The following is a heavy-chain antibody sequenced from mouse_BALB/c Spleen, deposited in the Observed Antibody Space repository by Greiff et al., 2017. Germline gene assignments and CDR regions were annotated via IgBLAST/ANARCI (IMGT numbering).Heavy chain of an antibody. V-gene: IGHV4-1*02. CDR1: GFDFSRYW. CDR2: INPDSSTI. Sequence: EVQLQQSGGGLVQPGGSLKLSCAASGFDFSRYWMSWVRQAPGKGLEWIGEINPDSSTINYTPSLKDKFIISRDNAKNTLYLQMSKVRSEDTALYYCARRGYYRYEGFAYWGQGTLVTVSA. J-gene: IGHJ3*01. CDR3: ARRGYYRYEGFAY. D-gene: IGHD2-14*01.